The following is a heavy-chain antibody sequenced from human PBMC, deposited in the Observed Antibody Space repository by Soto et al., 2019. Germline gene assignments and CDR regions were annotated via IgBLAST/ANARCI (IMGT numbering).Heavy chain of an antibody. J-gene: IGHJ5*02. V-gene: IGHV1-18*01. CDR2: ISAYNGNT. D-gene: IGHD3-16*01. Sequence: ASGKVSCKASGYTFTSYGVSWVRQAPGQGLEWMGWISAYNGNTNYAQKLQGRVTMTTDTSTSTAYMELRSLRSDDTAVYYCARITTTLIGFDPWGQGTLVTVSS. CDR1: GYTFTSYG. CDR3: ARITTTLIGFDP.